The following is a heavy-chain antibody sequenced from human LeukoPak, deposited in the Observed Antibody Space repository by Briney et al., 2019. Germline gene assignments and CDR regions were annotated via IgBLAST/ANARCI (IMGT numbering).Heavy chain of an antibody. CDR2: INHSGST. CDR3: ARIKKGDYMDV. D-gene: IGHD3-16*01. Sequence: KPSETLSLTCAVYGGSFSGYYWSWIRQPPGKGLEWIGEINHSGSTNYNPSLKSRVTISVDTSKNQSSLRLNSVIAADTAVYYCARIKKGDYMDVWGKGTTVTVSS. J-gene: IGHJ6*03. CDR1: GGSFSGYY. V-gene: IGHV4-34*01.